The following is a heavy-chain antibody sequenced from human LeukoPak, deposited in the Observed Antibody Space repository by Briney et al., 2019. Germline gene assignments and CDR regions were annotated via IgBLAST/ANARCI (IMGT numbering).Heavy chain of an antibody. D-gene: IGHD3-22*01. V-gene: IGHV3-33*01. CDR1: GFTFSSYG. CDR3: ARGEICYDSSGYDHFDY. Sequence: PGGSLRLSCAASGFTFSSYGMHWVRQAPGKGLEWVAVIWYDGSNKYYADSVKGRFTISRDNSKNTLYLQMNSLRAEDTAVYYCARGEICYDSSGYDHFDYWGQGTLVTVSS. J-gene: IGHJ4*02. CDR2: IWYDGSNK.